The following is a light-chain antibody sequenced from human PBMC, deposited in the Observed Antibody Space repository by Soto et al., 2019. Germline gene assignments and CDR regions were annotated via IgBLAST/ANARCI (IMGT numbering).Light chain of an antibody. CDR1: SSDVENNNV. V-gene: IGLV2-23*01. CDR3: SSSVRRRTWV. J-gene: IGLJ3*02. CDR2: EAT. Sequence: QSALTQPASVSGSPGQSITISCTGASSDVENNNVVSWYQQHPGKAPKLLIYEATKRPSGVSHRFSGSKSGDTASLTISGLQAEDEADYFCSSSVRRRTWVFGGGTKVTVL.